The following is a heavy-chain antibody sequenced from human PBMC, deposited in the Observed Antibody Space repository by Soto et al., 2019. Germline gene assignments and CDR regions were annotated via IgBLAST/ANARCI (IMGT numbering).Heavy chain of an antibody. CDR2: IIPIFGTA. Sequence: QVQLVQSGAEVKKPGSSVKVSCKASGGTFSSYAISWVRQAPGQGLEWMGGIIPIFGTANYAQKFQGRVTMTADESTSTAYMELSSLRSEDTAVYYCARGTRKRVVTTRWFDPWGQGTLVTVSS. V-gene: IGHV1-69*12. CDR3: ARGTRKRVVTTRWFDP. D-gene: IGHD2-15*01. CDR1: GGTFSSYA. J-gene: IGHJ5*02.